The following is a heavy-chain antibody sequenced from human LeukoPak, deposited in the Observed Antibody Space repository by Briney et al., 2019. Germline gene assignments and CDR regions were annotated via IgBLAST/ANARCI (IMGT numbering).Heavy chain of an antibody. CDR1: GFTFSSYA. V-gene: IGHV3-23*01. Sequence: GGSLRLSCAASGFTFSSYAMSWVRQAPGEGLEWVSAFSGSGGGTYYGDSVKGRFTISRDNSKNTLYLQMNSLRAEDTVVYYCAKSGLNRFDYWGQGTLVTVSS. CDR3: AKSGLNRFDY. CDR2: FSGSGGGT. J-gene: IGHJ4*02. D-gene: IGHD2-15*01.